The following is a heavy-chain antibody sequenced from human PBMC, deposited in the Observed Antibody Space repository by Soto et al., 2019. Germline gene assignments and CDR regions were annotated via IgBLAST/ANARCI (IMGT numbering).Heavy chain of an antibody. D-gene: IGHD4-17*01. Sequence: QVQLQESGPGLVKPSQTLSLTCTVSGGSISSGDYYWSWIRQPPGKGLEWIGYIYYSGSTYYNPSLKSRVTISVDTSKNQFSLKLSSVTAADTAVYYCARVLAEGRVHGDYYWYFDLWGRGTLVTVSS. CDR2: IYYSGST. J-gene: IGHJ2*01. V-gene: IGHV4-30-4*01. CDR1: GGSISSGDYY. CDR3: ARVLAEGRVHGDYYWYFDL.